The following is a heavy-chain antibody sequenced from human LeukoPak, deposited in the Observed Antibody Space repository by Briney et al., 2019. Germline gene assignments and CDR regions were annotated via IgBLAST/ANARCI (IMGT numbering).Heavy chain of an antibody. Sequence: GASVKVSCKTSGYTFSDYGISWVRQAPGQGLEWMGWISLYNGNRNYAQKVQGRVTLTTDTSTSTGYMELRRLRSDDTAVYYCARVRVIVVSDYCGGDCSSDYWGQGTLITVSS. D-gene: IGHD2-21*02. V-gene: IGHV1-18*01. CDR2: ISLYNGNR. CDR1: GYTFSDYG. J-gene: IGHJ4*02. CDR3: ARVRVIVVSDYCGGDCSSDY.